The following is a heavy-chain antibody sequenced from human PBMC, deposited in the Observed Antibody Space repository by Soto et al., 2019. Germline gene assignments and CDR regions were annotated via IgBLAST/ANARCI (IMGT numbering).Heavy chain of an antibody. Sequence: QVQLQESGPGLVKPSQTLSLSCSVSGGSISNGGYYWDWIRQHPGKGLEWIGHIYYRGSTYYNPSLKSRVSISADTSKNQFSLKLSSVTAADTAVYYCAREFKYHYDSSCSKYAPLWGQGIQVTVSS. CDR2: IYYRGST. V-gene: IGHV4-31*03. CDR1: GGSISNGGYY. J-gene: IGHJ4*02. CDR3: AREFKYHYDSSCSKYAPL. D-gene: IGHD3-22*01.